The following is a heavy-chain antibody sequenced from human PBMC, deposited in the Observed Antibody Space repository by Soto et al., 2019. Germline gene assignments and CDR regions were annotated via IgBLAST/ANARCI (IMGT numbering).Heavy chain of an antibody. D-gene: IGHD4-17*01. CDR2: ISGNGEII. J-gene: IGHJ4*02. CDR3: ARDVDADFRTDFDY. CDR1: GFTFGDYY. V-gene: IGHV3-11*01. Sequence: GGSLRLSCAASGFTFGDYYVHWIRRAPGKGLEWISYISGNGEIIQYAASARGRFTISRDNAENSVYLEMDRLRAEDTALYYCARDVDADFRTDFDYWGRGTLVTVSS.